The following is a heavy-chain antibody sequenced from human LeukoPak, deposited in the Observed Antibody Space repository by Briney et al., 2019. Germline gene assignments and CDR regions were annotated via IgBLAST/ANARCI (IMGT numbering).Heavy chain of an antibody. V-gene: IGHV1-46*01. J-gene: IGHJ4*02. CDR3: ARALGTTQFWDY. D-gene: IGHD3-3*01. CDR1: GYTFTSYY. CDR2: INPSGGST. Sequence: ASVKVSCKASGYTFTSYYMHWVRQAPGQGLEWMGIINPSGGSTSYAQKFQGRVTMTRHTSTSTVYMELSSLRSEDTAVYYCARALGTTQFWDYWGQGTLVTVSS.